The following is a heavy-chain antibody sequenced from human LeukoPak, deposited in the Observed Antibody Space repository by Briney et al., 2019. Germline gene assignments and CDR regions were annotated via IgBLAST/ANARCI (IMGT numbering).Heavy chain of an antibody. CDR3: AREVQLEWDYYYGMDV. D-gene: IGHD5-18*01. V-gene: IGHV4-31*03. Sequence: PSQTLSLTCTVSGGSISSGGYYWSWIRQHPGKGLEWIGYIYYSGSTYYNPSLKSRVTMSVDTSKNQFSLKPSSVTAADTAVYYCAREVQLEWDYYYGMDVWGQGTTVTVSS. J-gene: IGHJ6*02. CDR1: GGSISSGGYY. CDR2: IYYSGST.